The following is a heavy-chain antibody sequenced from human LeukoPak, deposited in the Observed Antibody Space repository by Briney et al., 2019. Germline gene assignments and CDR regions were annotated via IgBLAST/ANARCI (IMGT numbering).Heavy chain of an antibody. D-gene: IGHD1-1*01. J-gene: IGHJ5*02. V-gene: IGHV1-58*02. CDR3: AAFHGRPTGTTIMVDNWFDP. CDR2: IVVGSGNT. Sequence: SVNVSCKAPGFTFASSAMQWVRQARGQRLEWIGWIVVGSGNTNYAQKFQERVTITRDMSTSTAYMELSSLRSEDTAVYYCAAFHGRPTGTTIMVDNWFDPWGQGTLVTVSS. CDR1: GFTFASSA.